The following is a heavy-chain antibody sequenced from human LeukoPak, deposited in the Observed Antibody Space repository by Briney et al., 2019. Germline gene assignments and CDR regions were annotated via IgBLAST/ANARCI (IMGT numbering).Heavy chain of an antibody. CDR1: GYTFTGYY. CDR3: AREEGGFDAFDI. V-gene: IGHV1-2*02. D-gene: IGHD3-16*01. J-gene: IGHJ3*02. Sequence: GASVKVSCKASGYTFTGYYVHWVRQAPGQGLEWMGWINPHSGVTSYAQNFQGRVTMTRDTSISTVYMELSRLRSDDTAVYYCAREEGGFDAFDIWGQGTMVTVSS. CDR2: INPHSGVT.